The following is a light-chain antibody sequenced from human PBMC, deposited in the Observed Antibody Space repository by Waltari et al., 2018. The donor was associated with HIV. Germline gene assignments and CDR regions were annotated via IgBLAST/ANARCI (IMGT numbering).Light chain of an antibody. Sequence: SVLTQAPSASGTPGQRVTLSCSGTGSNVGVHFVSRYQQLPGLAPKLLIYSNNERPSRVPDRFSGSKSGTSASLAISGLRSEDEAVYFCAAWDDSVSGWAFGEGTKVTVL. V-gene: IGLV1-47*01. J-gene: IGLJ2*01. CDR2: SNN. CDR1: GSNVGVHF. CDR3: AAWDDSVSGWA.